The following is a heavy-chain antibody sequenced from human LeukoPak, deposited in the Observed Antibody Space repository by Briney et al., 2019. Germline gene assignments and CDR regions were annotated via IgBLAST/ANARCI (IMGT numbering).Heavy chain of an antibody. D-gene: IGHD7-27*01. J-gene: IGHJ5*02. CDR3: ARDRAGAQNWVAWDP. CDR2: IYADGTT. Sequence: GGSLRLSCAASGFTVSNDYMAWVRQDPGKGLEWVSLIYADGTTSYTDSVKGRFTMSRDNFKNTLYLQMNSLRPEDTALYYCARDRAGAQNWVAWDPWGQGTLVTVSS. CDR1: GFTVSNDY. V-gene: IGHV3-53*05.